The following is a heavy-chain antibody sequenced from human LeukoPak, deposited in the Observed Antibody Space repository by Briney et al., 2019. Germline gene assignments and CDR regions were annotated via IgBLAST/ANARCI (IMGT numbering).Heavy chain of an antibody. D-gene: IGHD6-19*01. V-gene: IGHV1-46*01. J-gene: IGHJ5*02. CDR2: INPSGGST. CDR3: ARAYKYSSGWYGGLNWFDP. Sequence: ASVKVSCKASGYTFTGYYMHWVRQAPGQGLEWMGIINPSGGSTSYAQKFQGRVTMTRDTSTSTAYMELSSLRSEDTAVYYCARAYKYSSGWYGGLNWFDPWGQGTLVTVSS. CDR1: GYTFTGYY.